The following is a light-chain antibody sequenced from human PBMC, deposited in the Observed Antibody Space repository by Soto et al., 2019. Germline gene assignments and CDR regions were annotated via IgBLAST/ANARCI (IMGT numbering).Light chain of an antibody. Sequence: DIQMTQSPSTLSASVGDGVTITCRASQSISSYLNWYQQKPGKAPKLLIYAASSLQSGVPSRFSGSGSGTDFTLTISSLHPDDFATYYCHQYNSYSPTWTFGQGTKVDIK. CDR1: QSISSY. CDR3: HQYNSYSPTWT. J-gene: IGKJ1*01. V-gene: IGKV1-39*01. CDR2: AAS.